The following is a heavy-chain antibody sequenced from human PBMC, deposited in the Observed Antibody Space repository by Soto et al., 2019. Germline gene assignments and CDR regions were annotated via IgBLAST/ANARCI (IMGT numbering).Heavy chain of an antibody. CDR3: AREDSSGWYPNFDY. V-gene: IGHV1-3*01. J-gene: IGHJ4*02. CDR2: INAGNGNT. CDR1: GYTFTSYA. Sequence: ASVKVSCKASGYTFTSYAMHWVRQAPGQRLEWMGWINAGNGNTKYSQKFQGRVTITRDTSASTAYMELSSLRSEDTAVYYCAREDSSGWYPNFDYCGQGTLVTVSS. D-gene: IGHD6-19*01.